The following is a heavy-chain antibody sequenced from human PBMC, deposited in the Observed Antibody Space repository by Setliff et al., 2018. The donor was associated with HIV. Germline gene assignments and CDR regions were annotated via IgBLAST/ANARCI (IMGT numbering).Heavy chain of an antibody. CDR2: INAGDDNP. CDR1: GFTFTNYA. V-gene: IGHV1-3*01. D-gene: IGHD3-3*01. CDR3: ARLRVLQLLEWSNDYYYGLDV. J-gene: IGHJ6*02. Sequence: GASVKVSCKASGFTFTNYAIHWVRQAPGQRLEWLGWINAGDDNPKYSQKFQDRVTITRDTSASTAYMELSSLMSEDTAVYYCARLRVLQLLEWSNDYYYGLDVWGQGTTVTVSS.